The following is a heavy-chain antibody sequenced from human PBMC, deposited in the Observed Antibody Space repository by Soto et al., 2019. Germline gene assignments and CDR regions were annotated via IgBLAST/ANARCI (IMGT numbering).Heavy chain of an antibody. Sequence: EVQMLESGGGLVQPGGSLRLSCAASGFPFSSHAISWVRQGPGKGLERVSSISISGGNTYSADSVGGRFTSSRDNSNNTLYMHKNSLTAEDTAIYYCANEIRPNDYWGQGNQVTVSS. D-gene: IGHD4-17*01. J-gene: IGHJ4*02. V-gene: IGHV3-23*01. CDR1: GFPFSSHA. CDR3: ANEIRPNDY. CDR2: ISISGGNT.